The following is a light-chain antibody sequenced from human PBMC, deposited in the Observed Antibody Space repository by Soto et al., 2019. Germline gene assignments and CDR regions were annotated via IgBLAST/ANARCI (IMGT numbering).Light chain of an antibody. CDR3: QQYDNLPSFT. CDR1: QDISNY. V-gene: IGKV1-33*01. J-gene: IGKJ3*01. CDR2: DAS. Sequence: DIQMTQSPSSLSASVGDRVTITCQASQDISNYLNWYQQKPGKAPKLLIYDASNLETGVPSRFNGSGSGTDFTFPISSLQPEDIATYYCQQYDNLPSFTFGPGTKVDIK.